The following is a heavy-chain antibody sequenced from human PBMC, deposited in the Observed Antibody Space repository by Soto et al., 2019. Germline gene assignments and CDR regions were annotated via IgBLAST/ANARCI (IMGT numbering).Heavy chain of an antibody. Sequence: SETLSLTCTVSGGSISSGDYYWSWIRQPPGKGLEWIGYIYYSGSTYYNPSLKSRVTISVDTSKNQFSLKLSSVTAADTAVYYCARVGTYYDSSGYRTFYYFDYWGQGTLVTVSS. CDR1: GGSISSGDYY. CDR3: ARVGTYYDSSGYRTFYYFDY. D-gene: IGHD3-22*01. CDR2: IYYSGST. J-gene: IGHJ4*02. V-gene: IGHV4-30-4*01.